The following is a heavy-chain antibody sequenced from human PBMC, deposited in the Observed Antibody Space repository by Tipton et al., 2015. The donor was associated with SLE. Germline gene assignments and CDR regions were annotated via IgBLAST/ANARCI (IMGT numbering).Heavy chain of an antibody. CDR3: ARVNRVLWWANAFDI. CDR1: GFTFDDHT. CDR2: IWYDGSNK. V-gene: IGHV3-33*08. D-gene: IGHD2-21*01. J-gene: IGHJ3*02. Sequence: SLRLSCAASGFTFDDHTMHWVRQAPGKGLEWVAVIWYDGSNKYYADSVKGRFTISRDNSKNTLYLQMNSLRAEDTAVYYCARVNRVLWWANAFDIWGQGTMVTVSS.